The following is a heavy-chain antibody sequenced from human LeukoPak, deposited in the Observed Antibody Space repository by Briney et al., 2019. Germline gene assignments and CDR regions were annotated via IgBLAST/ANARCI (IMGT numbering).Heavy chain of an antibody. CDR3: AKHRFESGGYHSTD. CDR2: ISGGSGST. V-gene: IGHV3-23*01. D-gene: IGHD3-22*01. CDR1: GFTFNTYT. J-gene: IGHJ4*02. Sequence: PGGSLRLSCAASGFTFNTYTMNWVRQAPGKGLAWVSTISGGSGSTYCADSVKGRFTISRDNSKNTLYLQMNSLRDEDTAVYYCAKHRFESGGYHSTDWGQGTLVTVSS.